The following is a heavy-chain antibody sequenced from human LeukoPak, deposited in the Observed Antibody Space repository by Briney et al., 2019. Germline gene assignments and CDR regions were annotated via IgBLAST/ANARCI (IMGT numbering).Heavy chain of an antibody. CDR3: AKHARSYCSGGSCYGGVDY. V-gene: IGHV3-30*18. J-gene: IGHJ4*02. CDR2: ISYDGSNK. D-gene: IGHD2-15*01. Sequence: GGSLRLSCAASGFTFSSYGMPWVRQAPGKGLEWVAVISYDGSNKYYADSVKGRFTISRDNSKNTLYLQMNSLRAEDTAVYYCAKHARSYCSGGSCYGGVDYWGQGTLVTVSS. CDR1: GFTFSSYG.